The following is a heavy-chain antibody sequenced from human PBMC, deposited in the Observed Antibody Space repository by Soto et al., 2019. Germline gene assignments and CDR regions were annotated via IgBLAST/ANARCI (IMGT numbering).Heavy chain of an antibody. Sequence: QVQLVESGGGVVQPGRSLRLSCAASGFTFSSYAMHWVRQAPGKGLEWVAVISYDGSNKYYADSVKGRFTISRDNSKNTLYLQMNSLRAEDTAVYYCARGLPRLVPAAIFLLYFDYWGQGTLVTVSS. J-gene: IGHJ4*02. CDR1: GFTFSSYA. V-gene: IGHV3-30-3*01. D-gene: IGHD2-2*01. CDR2: ISYDGSNK. CDR3: ARGLPRLVPAAIFLLYFDY.